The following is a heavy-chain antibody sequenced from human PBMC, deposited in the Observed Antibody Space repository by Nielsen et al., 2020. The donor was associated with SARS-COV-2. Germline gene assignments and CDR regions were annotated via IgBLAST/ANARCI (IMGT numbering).Heavy chain of an antibody. V-gene: IGHV3-23*01. Sequence: GESLKISCAASGFTFSTYAMNWVRQAPGKGLEWVSGIGGGGARTFYADSVKGRFTVSRDNSKNTLYLKMNILRAEDTAVYYCAKRSLFSSNYYYGLDVWGQGTTVIVPS. J-gene: IGHJ6*02. CDR3: AKRSLFSSNYYYGLDV. D-gene: IGHD2-21*01. CDR1: GFTFSTYA. CDR2: IGGGGART.